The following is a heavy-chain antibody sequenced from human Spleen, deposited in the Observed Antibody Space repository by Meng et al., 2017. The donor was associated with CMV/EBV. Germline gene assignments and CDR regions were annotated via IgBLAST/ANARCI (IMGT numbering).Heavy chain of an antibody. CDR1: GFTFDDYA. CDR3: AKDMGIQPMWGMDV. CDR2: ISWNSGSI. D-gene: IGHD5-18*01. V-gene: IGHV3-9*01. J-gene: IGHJ6*02. Sequence: SLKISCAASGFTFDDYAMHWVRQAPGKGLEWVSGISWNSGSIGYADSVKGRFTISRDNAKNSLYLQMNSLRAEDTALYYCAKDMGIQPMWGMDVWGQGTTVTVSS.